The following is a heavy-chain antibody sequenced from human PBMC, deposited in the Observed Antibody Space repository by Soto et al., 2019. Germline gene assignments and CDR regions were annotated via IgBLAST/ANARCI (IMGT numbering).Heavy chain of an antibody. CDR3: TGITWFRGMDV. CDR1: RGRVCCHRAS. Sequence: SPNPSPTSAISRGRVCCHRASWNWGRQAPSRGLEWLGRTYYKSKWNNDYALSVKSRITINPDTSKNQFSLHLYSVTPDDTAVYYCTGITWFRGMDVWGQGTPVTVSS. D-gene: IGHD3-10*01. CDR2: TYYKSKWNN. J-gene: IGHJ6*02. V-gene: IGHV6-1*01.